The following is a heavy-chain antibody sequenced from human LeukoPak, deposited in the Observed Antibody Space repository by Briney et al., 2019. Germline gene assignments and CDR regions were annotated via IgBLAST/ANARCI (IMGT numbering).Heavy chain of an antibody. J-gene: IGHJ3*02. CDR1: GYTFTGYY. CDR3: ARNYDSTTEGAFDI. V-gene: IGHV1-2*02. D-gene: IGHD3-22*01. CDR2: INPNSGGT. Sequence: ASVKVSCKASGYTFTGYYMHWVRQAPGQGLEWMGWINPNSGGTNYAQKFQGRVTMTRDMSTSTVYMELSSLRSEDTAVYYCARNYDSTTEGAFDIWGQGTMVTVSS.